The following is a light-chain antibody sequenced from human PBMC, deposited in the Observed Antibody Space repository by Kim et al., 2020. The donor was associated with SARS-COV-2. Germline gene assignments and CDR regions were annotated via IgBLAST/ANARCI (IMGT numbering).Light chain of an antibody. CDR1: QSVGNS. J-gene: IGKJ5*01. Sequence: LSPGESATLSCRASQSVGNSLAWYQQKPGQAPRLVIYDASNRATGIPVRFSGGGSGTDFTLTISSLEPDDFAVYYCQQRRNLISFGQGTRLEIK. V-gene: IGKV3-11*01. CDR2: DAS. CDR3: QQRRNLIS.